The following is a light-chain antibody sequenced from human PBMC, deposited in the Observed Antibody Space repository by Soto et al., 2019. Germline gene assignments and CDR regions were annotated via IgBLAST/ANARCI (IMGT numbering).Light chain of an antibody. Sequence: EIVLTQSPGTLSLSPGDRATLSCRASQSVSSDYLAWYQQKPGQAPRLVIYGASRGAAGIPDRFSGSGSGTDFTLTISRLEPEDFAVYFCQQYGRSPMFTFVQGTKLEVK. CDR1: QSVSSDY. V-gene: IGKV3-20*01. CDR3: QQYGRSPMFT. J-gene: IGKJ2*01. CDR2: GAS.